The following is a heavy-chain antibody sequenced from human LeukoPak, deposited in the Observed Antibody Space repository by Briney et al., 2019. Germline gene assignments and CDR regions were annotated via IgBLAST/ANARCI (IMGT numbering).Heavy chain of an antibody. CDR1: GLTFSGSA. Sequence: GGSLKLSCAASGLTFSGSAMHWVRQASGKGLEWVGRIRSKANSYATAYAASVKGRFTISRDDSKNTAYLQMNSLKTEDTAVYYCTRQAPSGSYWVSAFDIWGQGTMVTVSS. J-gene: IGHJ3*02. D-gene: IGHD1-26*01. CDR3: TRQAPSGSYWVSAFDI. CDR2: IRSKANSYAT. V-gene: IGHV3-73*01.